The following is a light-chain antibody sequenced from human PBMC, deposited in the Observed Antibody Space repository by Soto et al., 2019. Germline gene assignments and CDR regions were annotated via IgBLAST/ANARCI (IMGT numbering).Light chain of an antibody. V-gene: IGKV3-20*01. CDR1: QSIGIY. Sequence: EIVVTQSPPTLSLSQGGRATLCCRARQSIGIYLAWYRQKPGPAPRLLIDGASSRATVIPDRFSSSGSRAYFPLTISRLEPEDSTVDYCQQYGTSSTFGQGTRLEIK. CDR2: GAS. J-gene: IGKJ5*01. CDR3: QQYGTSST.